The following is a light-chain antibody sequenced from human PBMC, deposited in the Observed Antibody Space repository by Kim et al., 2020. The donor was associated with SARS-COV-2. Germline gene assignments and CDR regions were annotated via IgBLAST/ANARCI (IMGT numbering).Light chain of an antibody. CDR2: AAS. Sequence: ACVGDRVTITCRASQSISSYLNWYQQKPGKAPKLLIYAASSVQSGVPSRFSGSGYGTDFTLTISSLQPEDFATYYCQQSYSTPPTFGQGTKVDIK. CDR1: QSISSY. V-gene: IGKV1-39*01. CDR3: QQSYSTPPT. J-gene: IGKJ1*01.